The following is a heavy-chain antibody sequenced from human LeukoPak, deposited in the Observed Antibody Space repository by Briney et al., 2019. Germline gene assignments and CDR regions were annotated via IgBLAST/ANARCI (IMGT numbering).Heavy chain of an antibody. D-gene: IGHD1-26*01. CDR2: FYYSGFT. CDR1: DDSISRSSYY. J-gene: IGHJ4*02. CDR3: ARLKVGTTHPDY. Sequence: SETLFLTCSVSDDSISRSSYYWGWIRQPPGKGLEWIGTFYYSGFTYYNPSLKNRVTISVDTSKNQFSLKLSSVTAEDTAVYYCARLKVGTTHPDYWGQGTLVTVSS. V-gene: IGHV4-39*01.